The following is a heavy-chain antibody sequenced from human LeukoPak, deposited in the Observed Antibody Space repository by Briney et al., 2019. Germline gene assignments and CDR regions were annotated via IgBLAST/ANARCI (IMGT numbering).Heavy chain of an antibody. CDR3: ARVFRVGGSYYFDY. CDR1: GGSISSYY. CDR2: IYYSGST. V-gene: IGHV4-59*01. J-gene: IGHJ4*02. D-gene: IGHD1-26*01. Sequence: SETLSLTCTVSGGSISSYYWSWIRQPPGKGLEWIGYIYYSGSTNYNPSLKSRVTKSVDTSKNQFSLKLSSVTAADTAVYYCARVFRVGGSYYFDYWGQGILVTVSS.